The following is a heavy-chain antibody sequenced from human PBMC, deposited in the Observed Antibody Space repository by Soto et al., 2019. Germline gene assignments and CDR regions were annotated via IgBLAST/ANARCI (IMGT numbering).Heavy chain of an antibody. Sequence: SETLSLTCTVSGGSISSSSYYWGWIRQPPGKGLEWIGHMYYSGSTTYNPSLKGRVTISRDTSKNQFSLKMTSVTAADTAVYYCARDLAAAAGTLYGLDVWGQGTTVTVSS. CDR1: GGSISSSSYY. V-gene: IGHV4-61*01. J-gene: IGHJ6*02. CDR2: MYYSGST. CDR3: ARDLAAAAGTLYGLDV. D-gene: IGHD6-13*01.